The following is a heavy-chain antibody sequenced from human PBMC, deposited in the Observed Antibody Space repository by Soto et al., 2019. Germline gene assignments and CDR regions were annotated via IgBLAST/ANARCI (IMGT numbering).Heavy chain of an antibody. CDR3: AKEGLAARPGVYYFDY. CDR1: GFTFSSYA. CDR2: ISGSGGST. D-gene: IGHD6-6*01. J-gene: IGHJ4*02. Sequence: EVQLLESGGGLVQPGGSLRLSCAASGFTFSSYAMSWVRQAPGKGLEWVSAISGSGGSTYYADSVKGRFTISRDNSKNTLYLQMNSLRAEDTAVYYRAKEGLAARPGVYYFDYWGQGTLVTVSS. V-gene: IGHV3-23*01.